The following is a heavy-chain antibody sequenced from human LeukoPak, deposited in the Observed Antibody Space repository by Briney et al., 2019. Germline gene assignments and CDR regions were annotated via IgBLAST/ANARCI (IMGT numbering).Heavy chain of an antibody. D-gene: IGHD3-10*02. V-gene: IGHV3-74*01. CDR3: ARETRYYVSDY. CDR1: GFTFSSYW. J-gene: IGHJ4*02. CDR2: INSDGSST. Sequence: GSLRLSCAASGFTFSSYWMHWVRQPPGKGLVWVSRINSDGSSTSYADSVKGRFTISRDNTKNTLYLQMNRLRAEDTAVYYCARETRYYVSDYWGQGTLVTVSS.